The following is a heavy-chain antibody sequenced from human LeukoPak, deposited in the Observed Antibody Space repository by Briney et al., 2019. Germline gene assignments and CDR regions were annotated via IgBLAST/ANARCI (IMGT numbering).Heavy chain of an antibody. CDR2: ISYDGSNK. V-gene: IGHV3-30*18. Sequence: QPGGSLRLSCAASGFTFSSYGMHWVRQAPGKGLEWVAVISYDGSNKYYADSVKGRFTISRDNSKNTLYLQMNSLRAEDTAVCYCAKEEGTAIGDYFDYWGQGTLVTVSS. J-gene: IGHJ4*02. D-gene: IGHD6-13*01. CDR3: AKEEGTAIGDYFDY. CDR1: GFTFSSYG.